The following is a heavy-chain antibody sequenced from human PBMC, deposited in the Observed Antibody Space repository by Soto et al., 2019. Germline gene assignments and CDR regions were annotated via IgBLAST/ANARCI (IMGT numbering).Heavy chain of an antibody. V-gene: IGHV3-11*01. J-gene: IGHJ4*02. Sequence: GGSLRLSCAASGFTFSDYYMSGIRQAPGKGLEWVSYISRSGSTIYYADSVKGRFTISRDNAKNSLYLQMNSLRAEDTAVYYCARKPYSSSWSDYWGQGTLVTVSS. D-gene: IGHD6-13*01. CDR2: ISRSGSTI. CDR1: GFTFSDYY. CDR3: ARKPYSSSWSDY.